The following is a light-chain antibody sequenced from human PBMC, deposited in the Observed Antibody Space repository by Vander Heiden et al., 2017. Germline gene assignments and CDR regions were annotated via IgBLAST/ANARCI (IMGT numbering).Light chain of an antibody. CDR3: QSYDNSRNGHVV. J-gene: IGLJ2*01. Sequence: QSVLTQPPSVSATPGQRVTISCTGSTSNIGAAYDAHCYQQVPATAPNRLVYDNNNRRAGAPARCSSSKSGTSATIAITGLQAEEEADDYYQSYDNSRNGHVVFGGGTKLTVL. CDR2: DNN. V-gene: IGLV1-40*01. CDR1: TSNIGAAYD.